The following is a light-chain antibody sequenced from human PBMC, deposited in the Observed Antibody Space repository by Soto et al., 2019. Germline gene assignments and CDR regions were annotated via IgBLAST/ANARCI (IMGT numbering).Light chain of an antibody. CDR3: GTWDSSLSAYM. CDR1: SSNIGNNY. CDR2: QNN. V-gene: IGLV1-51*02. Sequence: QSVLTQPPSVSAAPGQMVTISCSGSSSNIGNNYVSWYQQLPGTAPKLLIYQNNKRPSGIPDRFSGSKSGTSATLGITGXXTXXEADYYCGTWDSSLSAYMFGGGTKVTVL. J-gene: IGLJ3*02.